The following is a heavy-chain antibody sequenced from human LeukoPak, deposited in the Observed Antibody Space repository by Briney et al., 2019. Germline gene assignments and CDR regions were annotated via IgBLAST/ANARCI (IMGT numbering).Heavy chain of an antibody. CDR1: GGSIDPYY. D-gene: IGHD6-19*01. CDR3: ARIPDISGWPFDY. CDR2: ISYTGRT. V-gene: IGHV4-59*01. J-gene: IGHJ4*02. Sequence: SETLSLTCTVSGGSIDPYYWTWIRQPPGKGLEWIGYISYTGRTKYSPSLESRVTMSVDTSKRQFSLKLTSVTATDTAVYYCARIPDISGWPFDYWGQGTLVTVSS.